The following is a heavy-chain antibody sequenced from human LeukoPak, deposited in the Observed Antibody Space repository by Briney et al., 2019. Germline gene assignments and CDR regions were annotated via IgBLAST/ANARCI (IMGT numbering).Heavy chain of an antibody. CDR2: LYSGGTT. CDR1: GFTVSTNY. V-gene: IGHV3-53*01. CDR3: ARVGDHYHWYFDL. Sequence: GESLTLSCEASGFTVSTNYMNWVRHAPGKGLEWVSILYSGGTTYYADSVKGRFTVSRDSSKNTFYLHINSLRAEDTAVYYCARVGDHYHWYFDLWGRGTPVTASS. J-gene: IGHJ2*01. D-gene: IGHD3-10*01.